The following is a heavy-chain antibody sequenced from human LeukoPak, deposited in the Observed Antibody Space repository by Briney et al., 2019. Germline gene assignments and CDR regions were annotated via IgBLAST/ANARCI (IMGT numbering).Heavy chain of an antibody. J-gene: IGHJ4*02. Sequence: GGSLRLSCAASGFTISTYGMHWVRQAPGKGLEWLTMLSHDGGVTYYLDSVKGRFTISRDNSKNTLYLQMNSLRAEDTAVYYCAKDSSKYNWNDAGMDVWGQGTLVTVSS. D-gene: IGHD1-20*01. CDR2: LSHDGGVT. V-gene: IGHV3-30*18. CDR1: GFTISTYG. CDR3: AKDSSKYNWNDAGMDV.